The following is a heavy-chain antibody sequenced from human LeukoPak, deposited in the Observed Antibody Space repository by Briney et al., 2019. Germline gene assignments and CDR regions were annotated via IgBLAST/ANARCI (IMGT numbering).Heavy chain of an antibody. CDR2: IRYDGSNK. CDR1: GFTFSSYG. D-gene: IGHD3-22*01. Sequence: GSLRLSCAASGFTFSSYGMHWVRQAPGKGLGWVAFIRYDGSNKYYADSVKGRFTISRDNSKNTLSLQMNSLRTEDTAVYYCASDTGFYESSGYYPFDFWGQGTLVTISS. V-gene: IGHV3-30*02. J-gene: IGHJ4*02. CDR3: ASDTGFYESSGYYPFDF.